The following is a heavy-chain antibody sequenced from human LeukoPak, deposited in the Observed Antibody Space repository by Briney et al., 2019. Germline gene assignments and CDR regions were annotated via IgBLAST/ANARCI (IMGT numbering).Heavy chain of an antibody. J-gene: IGHJ4*02. V-gene: IGHV1-8*01. CDR2: MNPNSGNT. CDR3: ARVEGHYDSSGYYY. Sequence: ASVKVSCKASGYTFTSYDINWVRQATGQGLERMGWMNPNSGNTGYAQKFQGRVTMTRNTSISTAYMELSSLRSEDTAVYYCARVEGHYDSSGYYYWGQGTLVTVSS. CDR1: GYTFTSYD. D-gene: IGHD3-22*01.